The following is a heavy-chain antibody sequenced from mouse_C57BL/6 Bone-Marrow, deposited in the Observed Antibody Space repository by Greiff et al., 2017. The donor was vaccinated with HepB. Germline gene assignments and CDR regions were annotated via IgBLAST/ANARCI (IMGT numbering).Heavy chain of an antibody. CDR1: GYTFTSYW. V-gene: IGHV1-64*01. J-gene: IGHJ4*01. D-gene: IGHD2-4*01. CDR2: IHPNSGST. CDR3: ASEFYYDYYYAMDY. Sequence: QVQLQQPGAELVKPGASVKLSCKASGYTFTSYWMHWVKQRPGQGLEWIGMIHPNSGSTNYNEKFKSKATLTVDKSSSTAYMQLSSLTSEDSAVYYCASEFYYDYYYAMDYWGQGTSVTVSS.